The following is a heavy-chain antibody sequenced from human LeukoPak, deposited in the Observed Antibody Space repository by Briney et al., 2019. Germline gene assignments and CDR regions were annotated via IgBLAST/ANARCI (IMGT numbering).Heavy chain of an antibody. CDR1: GFTFSDYY. D-gene: IGHD2-8*02. V-gene: IGHV3-11*06. J-gene: IGHJ3*02. Sequence: GGSLRLSCAASGFTFSDYYMSWIRRAPGKGLEWVSYISGSSSYTNYADSVKGRFTISRDNAKNSLYLQMNSLRAEDTAVYYCARDLVPSDAFDIWGQGTMVTVSS. CDR3: ARDLVPSDAFDI. CDR2: ISGSSSYT.